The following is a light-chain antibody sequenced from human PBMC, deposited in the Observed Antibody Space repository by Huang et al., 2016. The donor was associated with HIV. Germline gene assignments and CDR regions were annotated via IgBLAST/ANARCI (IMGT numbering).Light chain of an antibody. CDR1: QSIRSN. V-gene: IGKV1-39*01. CDR2: AAS. Sequence: DIQMTQSPSSLSASVGDRVTITFRASQSIRSNLNWYQQTPGKATNLLMYAASSLQSGVPSRFSGSGSGTDFTLTISSLQPEDFATYYCQQSYNTPRTFGQGTNLEIK. J-gene: IGKJ2*01. CDR3: QQSYNTPRT.